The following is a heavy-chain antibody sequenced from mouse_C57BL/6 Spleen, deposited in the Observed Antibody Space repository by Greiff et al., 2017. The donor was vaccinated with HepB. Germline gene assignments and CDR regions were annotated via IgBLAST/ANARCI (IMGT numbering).Heavy chain of an antibody. CDR1: GYTFTDYY. D-gene: IGHD2-2*01. CDR2: IYPGSGNT. V-gene: IGHV1-76*01. J-gene: IGHJ1*03. CDR3: ARSTMVSWYFDV. Sequence: QVQLQQSGAELVRPGASVKLSCKASGYTFTDYYINWVKQRPGQGLEWIARIYPGSGNTYYNEKFKGKATLTAEKSSSTAYMQLSSLTSEDSAVYFCARSTMVSWYFDVWGTGTTVTVSS.